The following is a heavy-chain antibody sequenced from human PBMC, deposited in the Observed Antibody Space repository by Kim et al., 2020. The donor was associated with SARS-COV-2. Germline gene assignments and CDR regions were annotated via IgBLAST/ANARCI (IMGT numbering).Heavy chain of an antibody. J-gene: IGHJ4*02. CDR3: AKEGPIDWLGAY. D-gene: IGHD3-9*01. Sequence: GRSLRLSCAASGFTFSSSRMTWVRQAPGKGLEWVSSITGGGDDTFYTGSVRGRFTISRDNSRTTLYLQMNSLREEDTAIYYCAKEGPIDWLGAYWGQGTLVTVSS. CDR1: GFTFSSSR. CDR2: ITGGGDDT. V-gene: IGHV3-23*01.